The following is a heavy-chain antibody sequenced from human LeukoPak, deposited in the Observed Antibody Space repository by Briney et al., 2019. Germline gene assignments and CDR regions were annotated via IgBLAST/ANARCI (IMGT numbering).Heavy chain of an antibody. CDR1: GFTFSSYA. CDR2: IKQGGSEK. J-gene: IGHJ4*02. Sequence: GGSLRLSCAASGFTFSSYALTWVRQAPGKGLEWVANIKQGGSEKYYVDSAKGRFTISRDNAKNSLYLQMNSLRAEDTAVYYCARSIAAAGTFGYWGQGTLVTVSS. D-gene: IGHD6-13*01. CDR3: ARSIAAAGTFGY. V-gene: IGHV3-7*01.